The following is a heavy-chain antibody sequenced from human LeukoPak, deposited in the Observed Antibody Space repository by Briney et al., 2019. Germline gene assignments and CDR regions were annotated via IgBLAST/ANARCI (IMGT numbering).Heavy chain of an antibody. D-gene: IGHD3-3*01. J-gene: IGHJ5*02. CDR1: GGSISSSSYY. V-gene: IGHV4-39*07. Sequence: PSETLSLTCTVSGGSISSSSYYWGWIRQPPGKGLEWIGEINHSGSTNYNPSLKSRVTISVDTSKNQFSLKLSSVTAADTAVYYCASGARITIFGVVITRNWFDPWGQGTLVTVSS. CDR2: INHSGST. CDR3: ASGARITIFGVVITRNWFDP.